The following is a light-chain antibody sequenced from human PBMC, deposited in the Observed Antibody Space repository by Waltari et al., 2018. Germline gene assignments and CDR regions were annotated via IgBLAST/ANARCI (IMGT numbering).Light chain of an antibody. CDR1: QSISRY. V-gene: IGKV3-20*01. Sequence: EIVLTQSPGTLSLSPGERATLSCRASQSISRYLAWYQQKSGQAPRLLIYAASSRATGIPDRFSGSGSGTDFSLTISRLEPEDFAVYYCQNHERLPAMFGQGTKVEIK. CDR2: AAS. J-gene: IGKJ1*01. CDR3: QNHERLPAM.